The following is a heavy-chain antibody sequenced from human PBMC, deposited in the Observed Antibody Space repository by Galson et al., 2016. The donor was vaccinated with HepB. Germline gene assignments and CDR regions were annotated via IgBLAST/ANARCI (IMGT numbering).Heavy chain of an antibody. J-gene: IGHJ4*02. CDR1: GFTSSSYA. Sequence: SLRLSCAASGFTSSSYAMHWVRQAPGKGLEWVAVISYDGSNKYYADSLKGRFTISRDNSKNALYLQMNSLRAEDTAVYYCAKDHDSSGWPTFDCWGQGTLVTVSS. CDR3: AKDHDSSGWPTFDC. D-gene: IGHD3-22*01. V-gene: IGHV3-30-3*01. CDR2: ISYDGSNK.